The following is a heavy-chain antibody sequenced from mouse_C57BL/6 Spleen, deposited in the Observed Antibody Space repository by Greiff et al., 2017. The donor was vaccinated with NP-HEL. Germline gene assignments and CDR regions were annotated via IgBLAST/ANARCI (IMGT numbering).Heavy chain of an antibody. J-gene: IGHJ4*01. V-gene: IGHV1-78*01. D-gene: IGHD3-2*02. CDR1: GYTLTDNT. CDR3: AHSSGYAMDY. Sequence: VQLQQSDAELVKPGASVKISCKVSGYTLTDNTIHWMKQRPEQGLEGIGNIYPRDGSTKYKENLKGKATLTADKSSSTAYIQLNSLTSEDSAVYFCAHSSGYAMDYWGQGTSVTVSS. CDR2: IYPRDGST.